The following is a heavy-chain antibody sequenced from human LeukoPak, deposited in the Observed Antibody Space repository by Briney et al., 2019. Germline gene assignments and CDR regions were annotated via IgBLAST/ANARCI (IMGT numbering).Heavy chain of an antibody. V-gene: IGHV1-3*01. CDR1: GYTFTSYA. Sequence: ASVKVSCKASGYTFTSYAMHWVRQAPGQRLEWMGWINAGNGNTKYSQKFQGGVTITRDTSASTAYMELSSLRSEDTAVYYCARDRDGYNLWDYWGQGTLVTVSS. D-gene: IGHD5-24*01. CDR2: INAGNGNT. CDR3: ARDRDGYNLWDY. J-gene: IGHJ4*02.